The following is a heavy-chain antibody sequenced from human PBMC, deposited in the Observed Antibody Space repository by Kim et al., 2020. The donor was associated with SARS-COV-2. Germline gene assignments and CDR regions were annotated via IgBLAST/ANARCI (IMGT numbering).Heavy chain of an antibody. V-gene: IGHV3-66*02. J-gene: IGHJ5*02. D-gene: IGHD3-22*01. CDR2: IYSGGST. CDR1: GFTVSSNY. CDR3: AGTKSSGYYFRFDP. Sequence: GGSLRLSCAASGFTVSSNYMSWVRQAPGKGLEWVSVIYSGGSTYYADSVKGRFTISRDNSKNTLYLQMNSLRAEDTAVYYCAGTKSSGYYFRFDPWGQGTLVTVSS.